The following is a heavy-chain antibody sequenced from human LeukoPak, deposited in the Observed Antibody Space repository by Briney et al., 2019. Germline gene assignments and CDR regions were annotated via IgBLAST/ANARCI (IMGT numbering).Heavy chain of an antibody. J-gene: IGHJ4*02. CDR1: GYTFTNYA. D-gene: IGHD6-19*01. V-gene: IGHV1-3*01. CDR2: INAGHGNT. Sequence: ASVKVSCKASGYTFTNYAIHWVRQAPGQRLEWMGWINAGHGNTKYSPKFQGRVTITRDTSASTAYMELSSLRSEDTAVYYCARDLKQFGGWFDYWGQGTLVTVSS. CDR3: ARDLKQFGGWFDY.